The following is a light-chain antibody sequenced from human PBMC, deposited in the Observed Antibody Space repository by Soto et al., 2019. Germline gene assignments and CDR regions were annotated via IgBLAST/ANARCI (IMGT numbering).Light chain of an antibody. Sequence: DIVMTQSPDSLAVSLGERATINCKSSQSVLYSSNNNNYLAWYQQKPGQPPKLLIYWASTRESGVPDRFSGSGSATDFTLTISSLQAEDVAVYYCQQYYSTPQTFGQGTKVEIK. J-gene: IGKJ1*01. V-gene: IGKV4-1*01. CDR3: QQYYSTPQT. CDR1: QSVLYSSNNNNY. CDR2: WAS.